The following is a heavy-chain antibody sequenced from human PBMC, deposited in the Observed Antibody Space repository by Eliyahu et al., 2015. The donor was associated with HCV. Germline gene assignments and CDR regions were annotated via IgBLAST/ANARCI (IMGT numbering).Heavy chain of an antibody. Sequence: QVRLQQWGAGLLRPSETLSLTCTVYGGSLSGYQWSWVRQSPGKGLEWIGEINHSIGSSYNQSLESRVTMSVDTSKNQISLTLRSVAAADTAMYFCARGRVVVGIRMIYYMDVWGKGTSVTVSS. J-gene: IGHJ6*03. V-gene: IGHV4-34*01. D-gene: IGHD2-15*01. CDR3: ARGRVVVGIRMIYYMDV. CDR1: GGSLSGYQ. CDR2: INHSIGS.